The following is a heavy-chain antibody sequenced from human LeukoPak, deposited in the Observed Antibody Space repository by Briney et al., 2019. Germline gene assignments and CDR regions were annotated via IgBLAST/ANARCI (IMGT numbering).Heavy chain of an antibody. V-gene: IGHV3-30*04. Sequence: GGSLRLSCAASRFTFRNYAMHWVRQAPGKGLEWVAVISSDGTNKDYADSVKGRFSISRDNSKNTLYVQMNSLRGEDTAVYYCAKGSGYLDYWGQGTLVTVSS. CDR1: RFTFRNYA. CDR2: ISSDGTNK. CDR3: AKGSGYLDY. D-gene: IGHD3-16*02. J-gene: IGHJ4*02.